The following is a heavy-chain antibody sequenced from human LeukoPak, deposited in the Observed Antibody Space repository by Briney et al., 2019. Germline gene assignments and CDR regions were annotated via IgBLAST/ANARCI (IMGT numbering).Heavy chain of an antibody. CDR3: ARGHSSGWYPLDY. CDR2: IYYSGST. J-gene: IGHJ4*02. CDR1: GDSISSSSYY. D-gene: IGHD6-19*01. V-gene: IGHV4-39*01. Sequence: SETLSLTCTVSGDSISSSSYYWGWIRQPPGKGLEWIGSIYYSGSTYYNPSLKSRVTISVDTSKNQFSLKLSSVTAADTAVYYCARGHSSGWYPLDYWGQGTLVTFSS.